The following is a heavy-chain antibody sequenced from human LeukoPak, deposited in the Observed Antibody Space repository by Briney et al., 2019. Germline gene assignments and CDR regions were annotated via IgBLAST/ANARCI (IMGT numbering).Heavy chain of an antibody. V-gene: IGHV4-34*01. D-gene: IGHD3-22*01. CDR2: INHSGST. CDR3: ARDWDYYDRSGYRDPFDI. CDR1: GGSFSGYY. J-gene: IGHJ3*02. Sequence: SETLSLTCAVYGGSFSGYYWSWIRQPPGKGLEWIGEINHSGSTNYNPSLKSRVTISVDTSKNQFSLKLSSVTAADTAVYYCARDWDYYDRSGYRDPFDIWGQGTMVTVSS.